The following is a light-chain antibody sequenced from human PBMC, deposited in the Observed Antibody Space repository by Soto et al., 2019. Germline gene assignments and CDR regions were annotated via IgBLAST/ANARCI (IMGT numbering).Light chain of an antibody. J-gene: IGKJ4*01. V-gene: IGKV3-11*01. CDR3: LQRSNWLT. Sequence: EIVLTQSPATLSLSPGERATLSCRASQSVSSYLAWYQQKPAQAPRLLIYGASNRATGIPARFSGSGSGTDFTLTISSLEHEDSAVYYCLQRSNWLTFGGGTKVEIK. CDR1: QSVSSY. CDR2: GAS.